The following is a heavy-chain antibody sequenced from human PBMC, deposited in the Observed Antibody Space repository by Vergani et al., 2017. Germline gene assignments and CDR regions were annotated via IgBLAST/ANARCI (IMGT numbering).Heavy chain of an antibody. J-gene: IGHJ6*02. Sequence: EVHLVESGGGVVQPGGSLRLSCAASGFTFYDYAMHWVRQAPGKVLEWVSLISGDGGSTDYADSVKGRFTIARDKSKNSLYLQMTSLRSEDTALYYCAKDKGGSIYYYYGMDVWGQGTTVTVSS. CDR3: AKDKGGSIYYYYGMDV. CDR1: GFTFYDYA. V-gene: IGHV3-43*02. CDR2: ISGDGGST. D-gene: IGHD1-26*01.